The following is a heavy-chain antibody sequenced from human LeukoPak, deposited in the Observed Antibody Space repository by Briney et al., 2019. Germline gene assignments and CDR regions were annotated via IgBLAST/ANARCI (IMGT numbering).Heavy chain of an antibody. D-gene: IGHD1-26*01. CDR3: ARDNSVGDNAWWFDP. V-gene: IGHV1-46*01. CDR2: INPTGGST. J-gene: IGHJ5*02. Sequence: ASVKVSCKASGYTFTSYYMHWVRQAPGQGLAWMGLINPTGGSTGYAQKFQGRVTMTRDMSTSTDYMELSSLRSEDTAIYYCARDNSVGDNAWWFDPWGQGTLVTVSS. CDR1: GYTFTSYY.